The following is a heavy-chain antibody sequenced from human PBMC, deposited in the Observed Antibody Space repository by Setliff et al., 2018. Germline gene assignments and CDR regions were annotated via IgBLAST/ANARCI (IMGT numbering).Heavy chain of an antibody. CDR2: TAAAGDT. Sequence: GGSLRLSCAASGFTFSRYDIHWVRQVTGKGLEWVSGTAAAGDTYYADSVKGRFTISRENAKNSFYLQMNSLTAGDTAVYYCARSSVVGGYSTTYYFDYMDVWGKGTTVTV. CDR1: GFTFSRYD. V-gene: IGHV3-13*04. D-gene: IGHD3-3*01. CDR3: ARSSVVGGYSTTYYFDYMDV. J-gene: IGHJ6*03.